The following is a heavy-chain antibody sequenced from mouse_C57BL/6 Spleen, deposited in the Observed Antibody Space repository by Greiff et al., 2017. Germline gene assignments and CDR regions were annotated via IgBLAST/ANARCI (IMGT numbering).Heavy chain of an antibody. J-gene: IGHJ2*01. V-gene: IGHV1-69*01. Sequence: VQLQQPGAELVMPGASVKLSCKASGYTFTSYWMHWVKQRPGQGLEWIGEIDPSDSYTNYNQKFKGKSTLTVDKSSSTAYMQLRSLTSEDSAVYYCARGDLPEYYFGYWGQGTTLTVSS. CDR2: IDPSDSYT. CDR1: GYTFTSYW. CDR3: ARGDLPEYYFGY.